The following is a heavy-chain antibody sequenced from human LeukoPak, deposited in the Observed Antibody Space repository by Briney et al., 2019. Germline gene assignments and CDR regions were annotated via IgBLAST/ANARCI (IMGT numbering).Heavy chain of an antibody. D-gene: IGHD6-13*01. CDR2: INPSGGST. CDR1: GYTFTSYY. CDR3: AILYSSSWGDY. J-gene: IGHJ4*02. Sequence: GASVKVSCKASGYTFTSYYMHCVRQAPGQGLEWMGIINPSGGSTSYAQKFQGRVTMTRDMPTSTVYMELSSLRSEDTAVYYCAILYSSSWGDYWGQGTLVTVSS. V-gene: IGHV1-46*01.